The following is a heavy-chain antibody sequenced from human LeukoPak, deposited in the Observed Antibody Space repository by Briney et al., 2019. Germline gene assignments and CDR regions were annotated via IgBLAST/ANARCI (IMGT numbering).Heavy chain of an antibody. J-gene: IGHJ4*02. CDR2: IIPIFGTA. CDR1: GGTFSSYA. Sequence: ASVKVSCKASGGTFSSYAISWVRQAPGQGLEWMGGIIPIFGTANYAQKFQGRVTITADKSTSTAYMELSSLRSEDTAVYYCARASGLRYFDWLLYDTGYGYCLDYWGQGTLVTVSS. D-gene: IGHD3-9*01. V-gene: IGHV1-69*06. CDR3: ARASGLRYFDWLLYDTGYGYCLDY.